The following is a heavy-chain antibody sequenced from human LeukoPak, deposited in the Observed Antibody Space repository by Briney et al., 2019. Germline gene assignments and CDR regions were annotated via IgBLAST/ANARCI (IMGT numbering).Heavy chain of an antibody. CDR3: AKDTVVDGYSPFDY. CDR1: GFTFSSYE. J-gene: IGHJ4*02. D-gene: IGHD4-23*01. V-gene: IGHV3-48*03. CDR2: ISSSGSTI. Sequence: GGSLRLSCAASGFTFSSYEMNWVRQAPGKGLEWVSYISSSGSTIYYADSVKGRFTISRDNAKNSLYLQMNSLRAEDTAVYYCAKDTVVDGYSPFDYWGQGTLVTVSS.